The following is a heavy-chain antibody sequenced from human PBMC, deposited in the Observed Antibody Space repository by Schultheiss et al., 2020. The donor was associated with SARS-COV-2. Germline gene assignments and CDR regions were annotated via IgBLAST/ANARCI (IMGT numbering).Heavy chain of an antibody. CDR2: INHSGST. V-gene: IGHV4-34*01. CDR1: GGSISGYY. J-gene: IGHJ4*02. Sequence: SETLSLTCTVSGGSISGYYWSWIRQPPGKGLEWIGEINHSGSTNYNPSLKSRVTISVDTSKNQFSLKLSSVTAADTAVYYCARADFWSGYYFDYWGQGTLVTVSS. D-gene: IGHD3-3*01. CDR3: ARADFWSGYYFDY.